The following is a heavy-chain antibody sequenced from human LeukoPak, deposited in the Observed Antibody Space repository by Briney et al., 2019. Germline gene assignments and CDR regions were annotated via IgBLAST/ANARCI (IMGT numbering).Heavy chain of an antibody. CDR3: AKPDQPLKRGGVDY. Sequence: SETLSLTCTVSGGSISSYYWSWIRQPPGKGLEWIGYIYYSGSTNYTPSLKSRVTISVDTSKNQFSLKLSSVTSADTAVYYCAKPDQPLKRGGVDYWGQGTLVTVSS. D-gene: IGHD3-10*01. CDR2: IYYSGST. V-gene: IGHV4-59*01. CDR1: GGSISSYY. J-gene: IGHJ4*02.